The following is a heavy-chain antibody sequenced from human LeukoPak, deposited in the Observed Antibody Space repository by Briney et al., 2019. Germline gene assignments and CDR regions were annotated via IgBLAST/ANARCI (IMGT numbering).Heavy chain of an antibody. J-gene: IGHJ6*02. V-gene: IGHV3-33*03. Sequence: GGSLRLSCAASGFTFSNCGMHWVRQAPGKGLEWVAIIWYGGSNKYYADSVKGRFTISRDNAKNSLYLQMSNLRAEDTAVYFCARGGGLDVWGQGATVTVSS. CDR3: ARGGGLDV. CDR2: IWYGGSNK. CDR1: GFTFSNCG. D-gene: IGHD3-16*01.